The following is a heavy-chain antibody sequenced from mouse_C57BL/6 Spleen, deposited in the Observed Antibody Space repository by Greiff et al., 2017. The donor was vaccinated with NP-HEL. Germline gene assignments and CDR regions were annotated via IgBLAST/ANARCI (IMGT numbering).Heavy chain of an antibody. V-gene: IGHV5-4*01. CDR1: GFTFSSYA. Sequence: EVQRVESGGGLVKPGGSLKLSCAASGFTFSSYAMSWVRQTPEKSLEWVATISDGGSYTYYPDNVKGRFTISRDNAKNNLYLQMSHLKSEDTAMYYWARVYDGYYHYWGQGTTLTVSS. D-gene: IGHD2-3*01. CDR3: ARVYDGYYHY. J-gene: IGHJ2*01. CDR2: ISDGGSYT.